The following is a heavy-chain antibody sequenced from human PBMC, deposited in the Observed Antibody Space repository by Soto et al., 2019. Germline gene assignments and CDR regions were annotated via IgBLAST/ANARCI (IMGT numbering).Heavy chain of an antibody. D-gene: IGHD3-16*01. CDR3: ARSFEALGMDV. CDR2: INPSGGST. J-gene: IGHJ6*02. CDR1: GYTFTSYY. V-gene: IGHV1-46*01. Sequence: ASVKVSCKASGYTFTSYYMHWLRQAPGQGLEWMGIINPSGGSTSYAQKFQGRVTMTRDTSTSTVYMELSSLRSEDTAVYYCARSFEALGMDVWGQGTTVTVSS.